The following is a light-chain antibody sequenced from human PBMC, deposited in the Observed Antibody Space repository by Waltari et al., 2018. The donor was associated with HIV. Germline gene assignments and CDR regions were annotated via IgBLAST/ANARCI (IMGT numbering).Light chain of an antibody. CDR3: QQYGSSPQT. J-gene: IGKJ1*01. CDR1: QSVSTN. Sequence: EVVMTQSPGTLSVSPGDRATLSCRPSQSVSTNLAWYQQKPGQAPRLLIYGASTRATGIPVRFSGSGSGTNFILTISSLQSEDSAVYYCQQYGSSPQTFGQGTKVEIK. V-gene: IGKV3-15*01. CDR2: GAS.